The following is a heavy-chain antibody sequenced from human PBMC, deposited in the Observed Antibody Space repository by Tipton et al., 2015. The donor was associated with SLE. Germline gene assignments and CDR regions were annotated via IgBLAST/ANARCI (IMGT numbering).Heavy chain of an antibody. Sequence: SLRLSCEASGITFSNFAMTWVRQAPGKGLEWVSGISGSGASTYYADSVKGRFTISRDNAKNSMYLQMNSLRAEDTAVYYCARDRKGGSYPWYFDSWGQGTLVTVSS. J-gene: IGHJ4*02. CDR3: ARDRKGGSYPWYFDS. CDR2: ISGSGAST. CDR1: GITFSNFA. D-gene: IGHD1-26*01. V-gene: IGHV3-23*01.